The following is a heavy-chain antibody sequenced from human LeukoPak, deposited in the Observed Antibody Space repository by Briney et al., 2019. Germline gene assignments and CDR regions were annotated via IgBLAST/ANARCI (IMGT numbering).Heavy chain of an antibody. D-gene: IGHD2-15*01. J-gene: IGHJ3*02. CDR1: GYTFTGYY. Sequence: ASVQVSCKASGYTFTGYYMHWVRQAPGQGLEWMGWINPNSGGTNYAQEFQGRVTMTRDTSISTAYMELSRLRSDDTAVYYCARAATAFDIWGQGTMVTVSS. CDR2: INPNSGGT. V-gene: IGHV1-2*02. CDR3: ARAATAFDI.